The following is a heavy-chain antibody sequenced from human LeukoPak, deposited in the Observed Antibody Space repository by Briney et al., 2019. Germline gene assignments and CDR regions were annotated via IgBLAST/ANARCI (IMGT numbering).Heavy chain of an antibody. CDR2: ISGYNGDT. CDR1: RGTFTHYG. V-gene: IGHV1-18*01. D-gene: IGHD2-15*01. CDR3: ARDCSGGRCYSGIPLDY. Sequence: GASVKVSCKASRGTFTHYGISWVRQAPGQGLEWMGWISGYNGDTNYAQKLQGRVTMTTDTSTSTAYMELRSLRSDDAAVYYCARDCSGGRCYSGIPLDYGGQGTLVTVSS. J-gene: IGHJ4*02.